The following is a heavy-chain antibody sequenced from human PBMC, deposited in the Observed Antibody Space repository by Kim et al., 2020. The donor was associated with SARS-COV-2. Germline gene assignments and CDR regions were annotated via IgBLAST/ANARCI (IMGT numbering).Heavy chain of an antibody. Sequence: EYAVSVKSRIPINHDPSKNQCSLQLNSVTPEDTAVYYCARSGSYYEYWFDPWGQGTLVTVSS. J-gene: IGHJ5*02. V-gene: IGHV6-1*01. CDR3: ARSGSYYEYWFDP. D-gene: IGHD1-26*01.